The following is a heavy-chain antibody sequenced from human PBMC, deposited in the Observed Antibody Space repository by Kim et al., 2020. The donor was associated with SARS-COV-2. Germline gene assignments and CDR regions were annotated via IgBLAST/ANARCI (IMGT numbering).Heavy chain of an antibody. V-gene: IGHV3-11*05. D-gene: IGHD6-13*01. CDR3: ARDGLAAAGSYYYYGMDV. Sequence: VKGRVTISRDNAKNSLYLQMNSLRAEDTAVYYCARDGLAAAGSYYYYGMDVWGQGSTVTVSS. J-gene: IGHJ6*02.